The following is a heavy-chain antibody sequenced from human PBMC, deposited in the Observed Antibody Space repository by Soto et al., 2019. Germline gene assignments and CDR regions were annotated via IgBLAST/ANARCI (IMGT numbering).Heavy chain of an antibody. D-gene: IGHD3-16*01. Sequence: QVQLVESGGGVVQPGRSLRLSCAASGFTFNSYGMHWVRQAPGKGLEWVAVIWYDGSNKYYADSVQGRFTISRDNSQNPLYLQMNGLRSDDTAVYYWTRGGGRWYFDYWGQGALVTVSS. CDR2: IWYDGSNK. J-gene: IGHJ4*02. CDR1: GFTFNSYG. V-gene: IGHV3-33*01. CDR3: TRGGGRWYFDY.